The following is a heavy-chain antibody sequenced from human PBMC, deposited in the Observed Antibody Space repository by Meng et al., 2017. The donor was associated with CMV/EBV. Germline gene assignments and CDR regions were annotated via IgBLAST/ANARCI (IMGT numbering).Heavy chain of an antibody. CDR2: INSDGSST. J-gene: IGHJ6*02. CDR1: GFTFSSYA. V-gene: IGHV3-74*01. D-gene: IGHD6-6*01. Sequence: GESLKISCAASGFTFSSYAMSWVRQAPGKGLVWVSRINSDGSSTSYADSVKGRFTISRDNAKNTLYLQMNSLRAEDTAVYYCARDLYSSSSGYYYYGMDVWGQGTTVTVSS. CDR3: ARDLYSSSSGYYYYGMDV.